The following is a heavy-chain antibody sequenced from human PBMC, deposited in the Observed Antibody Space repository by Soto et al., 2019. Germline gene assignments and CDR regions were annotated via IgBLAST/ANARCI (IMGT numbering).Heavy chain of an antibody. CDR3: ARDRYYYDSSGYSDYYYYGMDV. D-gene: IGHD3-22*01. V-gene: IGHV3-33*01. CDR2: IWYDGSNK. J-gene: IGHJ6*02. CDR1: GFTFSSYG. Sequence: QVQLVESGGGVVQPGRSLRLSCAASGFTFSSYGMHWVRQAPGKGLEWGAVIWYDGSNKYYADSVKGRFTISRDNSKNTLYLQMNSLRAEDTAVYYCARDRYYYDSSGYSDYYYYGMDVWGQGTTVTVSS.